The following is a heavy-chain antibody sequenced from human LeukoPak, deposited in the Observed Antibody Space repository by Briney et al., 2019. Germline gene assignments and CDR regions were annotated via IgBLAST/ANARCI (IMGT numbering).Heavy chain of an antibody. V-gene: IGHV4-30-2*01. CDR1: GGSISSGGYY. J-gene: IGHJ5*02. CDR2: IYHSGST. CDR3: ARADQTPNYNWFDP. Sequence: SETLSLTCTVSGGSISSGGYYWSWIRQPPGKGLEWIGYIYHSGSTYCNPSLKSRVTISVDRSKNQFSLKLSSVTAADTAVYYCARADQTPNYNWFDPWGQGTLVTVSS. D-gene: IGHD4-23*01.